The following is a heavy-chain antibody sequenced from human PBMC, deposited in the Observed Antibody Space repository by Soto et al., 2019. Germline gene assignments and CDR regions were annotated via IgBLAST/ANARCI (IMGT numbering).Heavy chain of an antibody. CDR2: IYYSGST. V-gene: IGHV4-39*01. CDR3: ARQGFGATHGLVDV. CDR1: GGSISTSSWF. D-gene: IGHD3-10*01. J-gene: IGHJ6*02. Sequence: PSETLSLTCTVSGGSISTSSWFWCRLRQPPGKGLEWIGYIYYSGSTNYNPSLKSRVTISVDTSKNQFSLKLTSVTAADTAVYYCARQGFGATHGLVDVWGQGTTVTVSS.